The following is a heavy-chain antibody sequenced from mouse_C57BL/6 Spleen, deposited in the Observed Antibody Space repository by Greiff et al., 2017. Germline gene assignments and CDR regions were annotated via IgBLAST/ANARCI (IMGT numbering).Heavy chain of an antibody. Sequence: QVQLQQSGAELVKPGASVKISCKASGYAFSSYWMNWVKQRPGKGLEWIGQIYPGDGDTNYNGKFKGKATLTADKSSSTAYMQLSSLTSEDSAVYFCAIIYGNYGYFDVWGTGTTVTVSS. CDR1: GYAFSSYW. J-gene: IGHJ1*03. V-gene: IGHV1-80*01. D-gene: IGHD2-1*01. CDR3: AIIYGNYGYFDV. CDR2: IYPGDGDT.